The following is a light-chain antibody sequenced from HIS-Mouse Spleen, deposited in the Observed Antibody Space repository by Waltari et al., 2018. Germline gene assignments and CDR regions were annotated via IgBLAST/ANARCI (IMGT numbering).Light chain of an antibody. CDR3: QVWDSSSDHVV. CDR1: NRGSKS. Sequence: SYVLTQPPSVSVAPGKTARITGWGNNRGSKSGHGYQQKPGQAPVLVVYDESDRPSGIPERFSGSNSGNTATLTISRVEAGDEADYYCQVWDSSSDHVVFGGGTKLTVL. CDR2: DES. J-gene: IGLJ2*01. V-gene: IGLV3-21*03.